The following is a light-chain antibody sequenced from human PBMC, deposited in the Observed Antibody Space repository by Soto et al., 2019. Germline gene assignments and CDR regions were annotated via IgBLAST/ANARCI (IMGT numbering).Light chain of an antibody. CDR1: SSAVGSYDY. V-gene: IGLV2-14*03. CDR2: DVA. CDR3: NSYTSTRTYV. J-gene: IGLJ1*01. Sequence: QSVLTQPASVSGSPGQSITISCTGTSSAVGSYDYVSWYQHHPGKAPKLMIYDVANRPSGVSNRFSGSKSGNTASLTISGLQAEDEADYYCNSYTSTRTYVFGTGTKVTVL.